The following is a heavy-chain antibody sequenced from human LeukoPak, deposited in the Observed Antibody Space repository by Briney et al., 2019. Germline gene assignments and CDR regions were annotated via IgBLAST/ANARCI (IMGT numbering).Heavy chain of an antibody. D-gene: IGHD3-22*01. CDR1: GYSFTSYG. V-gene: IGHV1-18*01. CDR2: ISAYNGNT. Sequence: SVQVSCKASGYSFTSYGISWVRQAPRPRREWMGWISAYNGNTNYAQKLQGRVTMTTDTYTSTAYMELRSLRSDDTAVYYCAREYYYDSSGYYLEPDAFDIWGQGTMVTVSS. J-gene: IGHJ3*02. CDR3: AREYYYDSSGYYLEPDAFDI.